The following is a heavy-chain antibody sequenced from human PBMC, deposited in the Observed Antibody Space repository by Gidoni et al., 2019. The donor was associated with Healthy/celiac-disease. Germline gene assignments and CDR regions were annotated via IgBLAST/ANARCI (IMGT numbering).Heavy chain of an antibody. V-gene: IGHV3-13*01. Sequence: EVQLVESGGGLVQPGGSLRLSCASFGFTFSSYDMHWVRQGTGKGLEWVSAIGTGGDTYYPGSVKGGFTISRENAKNSLYLQRNSLRAGDTAVYYCARDNVAGKELAEWDYWGQGTLVTVSS. D-gene: IGHD3-3*01. CDR3: ARDNVAGKELAEWDY. CDR1: GFTFSSYD. J-gene: IGHJ4*02. CDR2: IGTGGDT.